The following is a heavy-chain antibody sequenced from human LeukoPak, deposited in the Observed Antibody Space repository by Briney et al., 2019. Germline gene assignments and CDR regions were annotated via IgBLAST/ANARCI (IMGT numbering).Heavy chain of an antibody. V-gene: IGHV3-21*01. D-gene: IGHD1-14*01. Sequence: GGSLKLSCATSGFTFTDYSMNWVRQAPGKGLEWVASISTVSTYTFYGDSVKGRISISRDNRKNILYLQMSRLSAEDTAVYYCTRDGNGYYYYNYMDVWGKGTTVTVSS. J-gene: IGHJ6*03. CDR3: TRDGNGYYYYNYMDV. CDR1: GFTFTDYS. CDR2: ISTVSTYT.